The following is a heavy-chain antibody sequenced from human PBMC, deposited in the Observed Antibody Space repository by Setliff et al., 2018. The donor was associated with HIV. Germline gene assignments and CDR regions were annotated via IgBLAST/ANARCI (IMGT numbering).Heavy chain of an antibody. D-gene: IGHD4-17*01. J-gene: IGHJ4*02. CDR3: ARRIYGNNPYFDY. CDR2: IYHNGIT. CDR1: GYSISSGYY. V-gene: IGHV4-38-2*01. Sequence: TLFLTCGVSGYSISSGYYWGWIRQPPGKGLEWIGSIYHNGITYYNPSLKSRVTIPVDTSQNQFSLKLSSVTAADTAIYYCARRIYGNNPYFDYWSQGTLVTVSS.